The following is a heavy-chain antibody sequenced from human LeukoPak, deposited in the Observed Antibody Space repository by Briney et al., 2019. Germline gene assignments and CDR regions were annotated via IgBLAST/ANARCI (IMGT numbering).Heavy chain of an antibody. Sequence: GGSLRLSCAASRFTFSSYGMHWVPQAPGKGLEWVAVISYDGNNRYYADSVKGRFTISRYNSKNTLYLQMNSLRAEDTAVYYCAKVKGEVIGAFDIWGQGTMVTVSS. CDR2: ISYDGNNR. D-gene: IGHD3-16*01. V-gene: IGHV3-30*18. CDR3: AKVKGEVIGAFDI. CDR1: RFTFSSYG. J-gene: IGHJ3*02.